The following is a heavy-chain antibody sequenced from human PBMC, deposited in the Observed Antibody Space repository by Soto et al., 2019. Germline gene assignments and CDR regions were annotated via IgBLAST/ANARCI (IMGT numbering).Heavy chain of an antibody. D-gene: IGHD1-26*01. CDR1: GFTFSSYA. CDR3: ARASGSYPRNWGFDY. CDR2: ISYDGSNK. Sequence: GSLRLSCAASGFTFSSYAMHWVRQAPGKGLEWVAVISYDGSNKYYADSVKGRFTISRDNSKNTLYLQMNSLRAEDTAVYYCARASGSYPRNWGFDYWGQGTLVTVSS. V-gene: IGHV3-30-3*01. J-gene: IGHJ4*02.